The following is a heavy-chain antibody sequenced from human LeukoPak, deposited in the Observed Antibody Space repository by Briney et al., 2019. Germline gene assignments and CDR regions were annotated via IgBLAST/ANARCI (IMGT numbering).Heavy chain of an antibody. CDR2: VSGSGGST. Sequence: GGPLRLSCAASGFTFSSYAMSWVHQAPGKGLEWVSGVSGSGGSTYYADSVKGRFTISRDNSKNTLYLQMDSLRAEDTAVYYCAKDLDIVATITGNWGQGTLVTVSS. D-gene: IGHD5-12*01. V-gene: IGHV3-23*01. CDR1: GFTFSSYA. J-gene: IGHJ4*02. CDR3: AKDLDIVATITGN.